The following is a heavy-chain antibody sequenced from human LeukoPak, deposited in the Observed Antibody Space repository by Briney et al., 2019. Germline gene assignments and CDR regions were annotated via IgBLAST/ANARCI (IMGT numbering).Heavy chain of an antibody. J-gene: IGHJ4*02. Sequence: SETLSLTCTVSGGSISGYCWSWTRQPPGKGLEWIGYIYYSGSTNYNPSLKSRVTISVDTSKNQFSLKLSSVTAADTAVYYCARQDYGGNPYFDYWGQGTLVTVSS. CDR1: GGSISGYC. V-gene: IGHV4-59*08. CDR3: ARQDYGGNPYFDY. D-gene: IGHD4-23*01. CDR2: IYYSGST.